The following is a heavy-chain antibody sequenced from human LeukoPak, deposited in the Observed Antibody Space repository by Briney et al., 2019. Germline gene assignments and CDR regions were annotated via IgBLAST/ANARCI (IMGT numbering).Heavy chain of an antibody. D-gene: IGHD2-2*01. V-gene: IGHV1-18*01. J-gene: IGHJ4*02. Sequence: ASVKVSCKAAGYTFTSHGFIWLRQAPGQGLEWMGWITVNNGYTKYAQELQGRVTMTTDTSTSTAYMGLRSLRSDDTAVYYCAKVHCISTNCNHIWTYFDYWGQGTLVTASS. CDR1: GYTFTSHG. CDR3: AKVHCISTNCNHIWTYFDY. CDR2: ITVNNGYT.